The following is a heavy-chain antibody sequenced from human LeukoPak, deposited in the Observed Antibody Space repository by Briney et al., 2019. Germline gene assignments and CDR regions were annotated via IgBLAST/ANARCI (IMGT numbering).Heavy chain of an antibody. CDR1: GFSFDTYY. J-gene: IGHJ3*02. CDR2: ISRDGSEK. CDR3: TRMVAGYSSRVHAYDI. Sequence: GGSLRLSCAASGFSFDTYYMGWVRQAPGKGLESVAMISRDGSEKYYVDSVKGRFTISRDNAMNSLYLQMNSLSADDSAVYYCTRMVAGYSSRVHAYDIWGQGTMDTVSS. V-gene: IGHV3-7*01. D-gene: IGHD6-19*01.